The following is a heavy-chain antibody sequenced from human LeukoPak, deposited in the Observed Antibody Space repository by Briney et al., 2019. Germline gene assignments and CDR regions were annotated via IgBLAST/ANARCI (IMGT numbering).Heavy chain of an antibody. Sequence: PSETQSLTCTVSGGSISSSSYYWGWIRQPPGKGLEWIGSIYYSGSTYYNPSLKSRVTISVDTSKNQFSLKLSSVTAADTAVYYCARGMGGIGYWGQGTLVTVSS. D-gene: IGHD2-15*01. CDR1: GGSISSSSYY. V-gene: IGHV4-39*07. CDR2: IYYSGST. CDR3: ARGMGGIGY. J-gene: IGHJ4*02.